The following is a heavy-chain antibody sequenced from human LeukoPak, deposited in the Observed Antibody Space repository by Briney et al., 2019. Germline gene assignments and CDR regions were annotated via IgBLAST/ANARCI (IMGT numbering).Heavy chain of an antibody. CDR2: IYYSGST. CDR3: AREAYYYDSSGLNGNAFDI. D-gene: IGHD3-22*01. CDR1: GGSISSGDYY. V-gene: IGHV4-30-4*08. Sequence: SETLSLTCTVSGGSISSGDYYWSWIRQPPGKGLEWIGYIYYSGSTYYNPSLKSRVTISVDTSKNQFSLKLSSVTAADTAVYYCAREAYYYDSSGLNGNAFDIWGQGTMVTVSS. J-gene: IGHJ3*02.